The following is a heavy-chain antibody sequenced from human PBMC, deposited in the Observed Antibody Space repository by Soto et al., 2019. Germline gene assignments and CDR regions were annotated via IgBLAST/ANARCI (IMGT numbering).Heavy chain of an antibody. J-gene: IGHJ5*02. V-gene: IGHV4-34*01. Sequence: PSETLSLTCAVYGGSFSGYYWSWIRQPPGKGLEWIGEINHSGSTNYNPSLKSRVTISVDTSKNQFSLKLSSVTAADTAVYYCARDLMSGNWFDPWGQGTLVTVSS. CDR2: INHSGST. CDR3: ARDLMSGNWFDP. CDR1: GGSFSGYY. D-gene: IGHD2-8*01.